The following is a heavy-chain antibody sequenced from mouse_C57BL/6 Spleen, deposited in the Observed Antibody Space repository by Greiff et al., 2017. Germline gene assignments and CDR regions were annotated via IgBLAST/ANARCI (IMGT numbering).Heavy chain of an antibody. J-gene: IGHJ1*03. D-gene: IGHD1-1*01. V-gene: IGHV5-6*01. Sequence: EVHLVESGGDLVKPGGSLKLSCAASGFTFSSYGMSWVRQTPDKRLEWVATISSGGSYTYYPDNAKNTLYLQMSSLKSEDTAMYYCARDHYYGSSYGWYFDVWGTGTTVTVSS. CDR1: GFTFSSYG. CDR3: ARDHYYGSSYGWYFDV. CDR2: ISSGGSYT.